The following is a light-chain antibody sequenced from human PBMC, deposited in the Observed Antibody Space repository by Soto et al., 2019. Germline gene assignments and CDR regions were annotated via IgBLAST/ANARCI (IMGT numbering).Light chain of an antibody. V-gene: IGKV1-9*01. CDR3: QQLNSYPRT. Sequence: IKLTQSPSSLSASVGDKVTITCRASQDISSHLAWYQQKPGKAPKLLIYAASPLQSGVPSRFSGSGSGTEFTLTISSLQHEDFATYYCQQLNSYPRTFGPGTKVD. J-gene: IGKJ3*01. CDR1: QDISSH. CDR2: AAS.